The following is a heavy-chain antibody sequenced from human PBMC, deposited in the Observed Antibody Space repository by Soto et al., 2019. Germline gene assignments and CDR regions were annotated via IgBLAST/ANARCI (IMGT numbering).Heavy chain of an antibody. CDR2: LSGRNSDT. CDR1: GFTLKNYA. Sequence: EVQLLESGGDLVQPGGSLRLSCATSGFTLKNYAMSWVRQAPGKGLEWVSSLSGRNSDTYYADYVKGRFTISRDNSGNSLGLQMNSLRAEDTAVDYCAKEVVGKRDFQSWGQGTLVIVSS. CDR3: AKEVVGKRDFQS. V-gene: IGHV3-23*01. D-gene: IGHD2-15*01. J-gene: IGHJ4*02.